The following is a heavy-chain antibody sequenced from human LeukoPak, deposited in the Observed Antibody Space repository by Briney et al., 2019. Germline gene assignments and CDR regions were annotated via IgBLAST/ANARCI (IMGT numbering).Heavy chain of an antibody. D-gene: IGHD1-26*01. J-gene: IGHJ4*02. CDR2: ISGSGGST. Sequence: GGSLRLSCAASGFTFSSYAMSWVRRAPGKGLEWVSAISGSGGSTYYADSVKGRFTISRDNSKNTLYLQMNGLRAEDTAVYYCAKISGSYYGAIDYWGQGTLVTVSS. CDR3: AKISGSYYGAIDY. V-gene: IGHV3-23*01. CDR1: GFTFSSYA.